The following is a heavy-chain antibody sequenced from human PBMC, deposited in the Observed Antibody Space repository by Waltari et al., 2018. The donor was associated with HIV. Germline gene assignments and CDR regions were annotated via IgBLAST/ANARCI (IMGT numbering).Heavy chain of an antibody. V-gene: IGHV4-59*01. CDR3: ARDRGWRPSNWFDP. Sequence: QVQLQESGPGLVKPSETLSLTCTVSGGSISSYYWSWIRQPPGKGLEWIGYIYYSGSTNYNPSLESRVTISVDTSKNQFSLKLSSVTAADTAVYYCARDRGWRPSNWFDPWGQGTLVTVAS. CDR2: IYYSGST. D-gene: IGHD3-10*01. J-gene: IGHJ5*02. CDR1: GGSISSYY.